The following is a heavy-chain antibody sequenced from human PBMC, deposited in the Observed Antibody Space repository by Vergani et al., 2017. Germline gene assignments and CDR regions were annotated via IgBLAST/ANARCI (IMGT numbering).Heavy chain of an antibody. CDR1: GFTFSSYG. CDR3: ARGPVTTPYYFDY. CDR2: ISYDGSNK. Sequence: QVQLVESGGGVVQPGRSLRLSCAASGFTFSSYGMHWVRQAPGKGLEWVAVISYDGSNKYYADSVKGRFTISRDNSKNTLYLQMNSLRAEDTAVYYCARGPVTTPYYFDYWGQGTLVTVSS. J-gene: IGHJ4*02. D-gene: IGHD4-17*01. V-gene: IGHV3-30*03.